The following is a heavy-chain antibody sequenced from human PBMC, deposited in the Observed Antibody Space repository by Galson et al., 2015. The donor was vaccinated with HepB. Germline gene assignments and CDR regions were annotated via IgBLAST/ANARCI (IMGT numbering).Heavy chain of an antibody. CDR3: ARGERGYSYVAY. V-gene: IGHV3-30-3*01. J-gene: IGHJ4*02. Sequence: SLRLSCAASGFTFSSYAMHWVRQAPGKGLEWVAVISYDGSNKYYADSVKGRFTISRDNSKNTLYLQMNSLRAEDTAVYYCARGERGYSYVAYWGQGTLVTVSS. D-gene: IGHD5-18*01. CDR1: GFTFSSYA. CDR2: ISYDGSNK.